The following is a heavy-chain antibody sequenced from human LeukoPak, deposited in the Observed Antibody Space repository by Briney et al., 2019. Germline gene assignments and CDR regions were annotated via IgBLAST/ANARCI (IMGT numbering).Heavy chain of an antibody. Sequence: PGGFLRLSCAASGFTVRNNYMSWVRQAPGKGLEWVSVIYSGGSTYYTDSVKGRFSISRDESKNMLYLQMNSLRTGDTAMYYCARGPGSGTGGMDVWGQGTTVTVSS. CDR3: ARGPGSGTGGMDV. V-gene: IGHV3-66*01. J-gene: IGHJ6*02. CDR2: IYSGGST. D-gene: IGHD3-10*01. CDR1: GFTVRNNY.